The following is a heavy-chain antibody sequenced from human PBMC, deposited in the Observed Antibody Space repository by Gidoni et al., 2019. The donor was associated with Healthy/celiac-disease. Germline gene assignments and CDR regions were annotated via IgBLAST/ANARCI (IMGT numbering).Heavy chain of an antibody. D-gene: IGHD6-13*01. CDR1: GGTFSSYA. CDR3: ARDKPVGIAAAGKGLDY. V-gene: IGHV1-69*01. J-gene: IGHJ4*02. Sequence: QVQLVQSGAAVKKPGSSVKVSCKASGGTFSSYAISWVRQAPGQGLEWMGGIIPIFGTANYAQKFQGRVTITADESTSTAYMELSSLRSEDTAVYYCARDKPVGIAAAGKGLDYWGQGTLVTVSS. CDR2: IIPIFGTA.